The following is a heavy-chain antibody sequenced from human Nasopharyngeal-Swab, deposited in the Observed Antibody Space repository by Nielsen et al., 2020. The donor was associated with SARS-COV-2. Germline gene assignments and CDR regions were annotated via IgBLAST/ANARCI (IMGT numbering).Heavy chain of an antibody. CDR3: KGGVIMVRH. CDR1: GFTFSGSA. J-gene: IGHJ4*02. CDR2: IRSKANSYAT. Sequence: GGSLRLSCAASGFTFSGSAMHWVRQASGKGLEWVGRIRSKANSYATAYAASVKGRFTISRDDSKNTAYLQMNSLKTEDTAVYYCKGGVIMVRHGGQGTLVTVSS. V-gene: IGHV3-73*01. D-gene: IGHD3-10*01.